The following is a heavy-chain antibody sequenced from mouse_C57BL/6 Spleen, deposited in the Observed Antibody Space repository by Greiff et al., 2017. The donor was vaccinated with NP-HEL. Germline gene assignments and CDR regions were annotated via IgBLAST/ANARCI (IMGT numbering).Heavy chain of an antibody. Sequence: VQLQQSGAELVMPGASVKLSCKASGYTFTSYWMHWVKQRPGQGLEWIGEIDPSDSYTNYNQKFKGKSTLTVDKSSSTAYMQLSSLTSEDSAVYYCARPKKDSAGYEYAMDYWGQGTSVTVSS. CDR2: IDPSDSYT. CDR1: GYTFTSYW. D-gene: IGHD3-2*02. CDR3: ARPKKDSAGYEYAMDY. V-gene: IGHV1-69*01. J-gene: IGHJ4*01.